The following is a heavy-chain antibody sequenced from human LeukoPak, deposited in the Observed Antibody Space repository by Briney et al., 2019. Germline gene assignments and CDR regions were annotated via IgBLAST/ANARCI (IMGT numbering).Heavy chain of an antibody. CDR3: ARADNFGVSYYDSSGYSPKRGGYDY. CDR1: GGTFSSYA. CDR2: IIPIFGTA. V-gene: IGHV1-69*05. Sequence: SVKVSCKASGGTFSSYAISWVRQAPGQGLEWLGGIIPIFGTANYAQKFQGRVTITTDESTSTAYMELSSLRSEDTAVYYCARADNFGVSYYDSSGYSPKRGGYDYWGQGTLVTVSS. D-gene: IGHD3-22*01. J-gene: IGHJ4*02.